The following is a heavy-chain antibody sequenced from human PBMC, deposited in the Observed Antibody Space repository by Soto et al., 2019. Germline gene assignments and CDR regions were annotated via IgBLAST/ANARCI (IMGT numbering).Heavy chain of an antibody. CDR2: ISSDGGTK. CDR3: ARDYRLYDYSYYSGMDV. V-gene: IGHV3-30-3*01. J-gene: IGHJ6*02. D-gene: IGHD3-16*02. CDR1: GFTFTIYA. Sequence: QVQLVESGGGVVQPGRSLRLSCAASGFTFTIYAMHWVRQAPGKGLEWVTLISSDGGTKYYADSVKGRFTISRDISRNTLYLQMNSLRAEDTAVYYGARDYRLYDYSYYSGMDVWGQGTTVTVSS.